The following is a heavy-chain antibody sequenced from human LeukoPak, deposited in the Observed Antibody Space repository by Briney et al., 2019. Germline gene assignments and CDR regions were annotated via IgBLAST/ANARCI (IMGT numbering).Heavy chain of an antibody. CDR1: GFTFSSYA. CDR3: ARGHYYGSGSYPSHFDY. D-gene: IGHD3-10*01. J-gene: IGHJ4*02. CDR2: ISGSGGST. V-gene: IGHV3-23*01. Sequence: GGSLRLSCAASGFTFSSYAMSWVRQAPGKGLEWVSAISGSGGSTYYADSVKGRFTISRDNAKNSLYLQMNSLRAEDTAVYYCARGHYYGSGSYPSHFDYWGQGTLVTV.